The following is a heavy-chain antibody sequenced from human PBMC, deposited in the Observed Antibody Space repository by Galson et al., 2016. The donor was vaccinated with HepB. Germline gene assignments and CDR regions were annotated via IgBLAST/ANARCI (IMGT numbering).Heavy chain of an antibody. V-gene: IGHV3-30*18. D-gene: IGHD3-22*01. CDR1: GFTFSSYG. CDR3: ANCYYDSSGYYKEFGY. CDR2: ISYDGSNK. J-gene: IGHJ4*02. Sequence: SLRLSCAASGFTFSSYGMHWVRQAPGKGLEWVAVISYDGSNKYYADSVKGRFTISRDNSKNTLYLQMNSLRAEDTAVYYCANCYYDSSGYYKEFGYWGQGTLVTVSS.